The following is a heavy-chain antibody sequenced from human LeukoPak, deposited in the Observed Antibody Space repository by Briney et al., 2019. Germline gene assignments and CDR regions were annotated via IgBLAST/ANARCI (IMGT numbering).Heavy chain of an antibody. D-gene: IGHD6-13*01. J-gene: IGHJ3*02. V-gene: IGHV1-46*01. CDR1: GYTFTRYY. CDR3: ARYGFSTVWQGGWHAFDI. Sequence: GASVKVSCKASGYTFTRYYMHWVRQAPGQGLEWMGIINPTTGDTTYARKFQGRLTMTRDMSTSTVYMELSSLTSEDTAVFYCARYGFSTVWQGGWHAFDIWGQGTVVTVSS. CDR2: INPTTGDT.